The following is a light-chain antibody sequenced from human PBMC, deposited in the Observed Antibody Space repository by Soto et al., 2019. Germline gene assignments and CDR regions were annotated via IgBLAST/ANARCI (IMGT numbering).Light chain of an antibody. Sequence: EIVMTQSPATLSVSPGERVTLSCRASQSVSSKLAWYQQKPGQAPRLLIYGASTRATGIPARFSGSGSGTDFTLTISSLEPEDFAVYYCQQRSNWPLTFGGGTKVDIK. CDR2: GAS. J-gene: IGKJ4*01. V-gene: IGKV3-15*01. CDR3: QQRSNWPLT. CDR1: QSVSSK.